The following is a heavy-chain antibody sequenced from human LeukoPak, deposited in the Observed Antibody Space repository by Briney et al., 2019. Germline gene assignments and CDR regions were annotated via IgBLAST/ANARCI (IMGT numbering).Heavy chain of an antibody. V-gene: IGHV1-46*03. CDR3: AGGYDIVNWFDP. J-gene: IGHJ5*02. CDR1: GYTFTSYY. CDR2: INPSGGST. Sequence: AATVKMSCKVSGYTFTSYYMHWVRQAPGQGLEWMGIINPSGGSTSYAQKFQGRVTMTRDTSTSTVYMELSSLRSEDTAVYYCAGGYDIVNWFDPWGQGTLVTVSS. D-gene: IGHD3-3*01.